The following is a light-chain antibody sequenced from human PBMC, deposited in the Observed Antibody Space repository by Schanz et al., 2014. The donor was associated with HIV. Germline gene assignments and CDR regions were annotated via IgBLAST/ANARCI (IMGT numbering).Light chain of an antibody. CDR3: YQRSEWPRT. J-gene: IGKJ4*01. CDR1: QTVYRF. V-gene: IGKV3-11*01. CDR2: DAS. Sequence: VLTQSPATLSLSPGERVTLSCRASQTVYRFLAWYQQKAGQSPRLLIYDASKRAPGVPDRFSGFRSGTDFTLTISSLEPEDVAVYYCYQRSEWPRTFGGGTRVEIK.